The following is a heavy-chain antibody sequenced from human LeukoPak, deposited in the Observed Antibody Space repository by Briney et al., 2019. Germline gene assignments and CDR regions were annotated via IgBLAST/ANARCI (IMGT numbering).Heavy chain of an antibody. CDR1: GGSISSYY. J-gene: IGHJ3*02. CDR3: ARDRGLRRITIFGVVITDAFDI. D-gene: IGHD3-3*01. CDR2: IYTSGST. Sequence: SETLSLTCTVSGGSISSYYWSWIRQPAGKGLEWIGRIYTSGSTNYNPSLKSRVTMSVDTSKNQFSLKLSSVTAADTAVYYCARDRGLRRITIFGVVITDAFDIWGQGTMVTVSS. V-gene: IGHV4-4*07.